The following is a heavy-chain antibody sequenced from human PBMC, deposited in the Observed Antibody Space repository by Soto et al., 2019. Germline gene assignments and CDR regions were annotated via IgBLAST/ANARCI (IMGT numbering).Heavy chain of an antibody. CDR3: ARDGHCSGGSCYPSAVWFDP. Sequence: SETLSLTCTVSGGSISSGGYYWSWIRQHPGKGLEWIGYIYYSGSTYYNPSLKSRVTISVDTSKNQFSLKLSSVTAADTAVYYCARDGHCSGGSCYPSAVWFDPWGQGTLVTVS. V-gene: IGHV4-31*03. D-gene: IGHD2-15*01. J-gene: IGHJ5*02. CDR2: IYYSGST. CDR1: GGSISSGGYY.